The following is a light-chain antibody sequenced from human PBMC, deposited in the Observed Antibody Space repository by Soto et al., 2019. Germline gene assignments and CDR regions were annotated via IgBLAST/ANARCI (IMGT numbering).Light chain of an antibody. V-gene: IGKV3-11*01. CDR2: DAS. J-gene: IGKJ1*01. Sequence: EIVLTQSPATLSLSPGERATLSCRASQSVSSYLAWYQQKPGQAPRLLIYDASNRATGIPARFSGSGSGTDFTLTISSLEPEDFAMYYCQQYGTSRWTFGQGTKVDIK. CDR1: QSVSSY. CDR3: QQYGTSRWT.